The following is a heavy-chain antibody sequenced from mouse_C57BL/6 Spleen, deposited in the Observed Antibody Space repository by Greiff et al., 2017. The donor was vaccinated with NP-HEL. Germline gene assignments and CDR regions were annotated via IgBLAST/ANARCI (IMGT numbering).Heavy chain of an antibody. D-gene: IGHD1-1*01. V-gene: IGHV1-55*01. CDR3: AVYYYGSSYFDY. Sequence: QVQLQQSGAELVKPGASVKMSCKASGYTFTSYWITWVKQRPGQGLEWIGDIYPGSGSTNYNEKFKSKATLTVDTSSSTAYMQLSSLTSEDSAVYYCAVYYYGSSYFDYWGQGTTLTVSS. CDR1: GYTFTSYW. J-gene: IGHJ2*01. CDR2: IYPGSGST.